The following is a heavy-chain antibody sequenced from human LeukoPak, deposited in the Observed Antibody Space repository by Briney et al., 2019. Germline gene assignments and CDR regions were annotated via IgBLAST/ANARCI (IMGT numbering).Heavy chain of an antibody. D-gene: IGHD6-19*01. CDR3: ARSERYNSGWYFYFDY. CDR2: IYYSGST. V-gene: IGHV4-59*01. CDR1: VGSISTYY. Sequence: SETLSLTCTVSVGSISTYYWSWIRQPPGKGLEWIGYIYYSGSTNYNPSLKSRVTISVDTSKNQFSLNLCSVTAADTAVYYCARSERYNSGWYFYFDYWGQGTLVTVSS. J-gene: IGHJ4*02.